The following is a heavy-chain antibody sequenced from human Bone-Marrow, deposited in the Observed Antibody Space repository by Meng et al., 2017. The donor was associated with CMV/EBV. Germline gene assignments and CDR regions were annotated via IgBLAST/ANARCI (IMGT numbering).Heavy chain of an antibody. Sequence: ASVKVSCKASGYTFTSYAMHWVRQAPGQRLEWMGWSNAGNGNTKYSQEFQGRVTITADKSTSTAYMELSSLRSEDTAVYYCARGHYYDSSGYRRDGYYFDYWGQGPLVTVSS. CDR3: ARGHYYDSSGYRRDGYYFDY. CDR1: GYTFTSYA. V-gene: IGHV1-3*02. CDR2: SNAGNGNT. D-gene: IGHD3-22*01. J-gene: IGHJ4*02.